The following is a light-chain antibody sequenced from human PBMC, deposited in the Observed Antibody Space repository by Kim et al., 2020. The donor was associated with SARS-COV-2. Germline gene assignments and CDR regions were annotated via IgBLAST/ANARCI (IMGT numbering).Light chain of an antibody. J-gene: IGLJ1*01. Sequence: SYELTQPPSVSVAPGKTATISCGGNNIGTKSVHWYQQKPGQAPVLVIYYDSDRPSGIPERFSGSNSGSTATLTISSVEAGDEADYYCQLWDSGINHYVFG. CDR1: NIGTKS. CDR2: YDS. V-gene: IGLV3-21*04. CDR3: QLWDSGINHYV.